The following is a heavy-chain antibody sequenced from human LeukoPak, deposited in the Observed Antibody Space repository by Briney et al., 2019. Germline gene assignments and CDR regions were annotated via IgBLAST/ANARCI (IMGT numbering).Heavy chain of an antibody. D-gene: IGHD1-1*01. V-gene: IGHV3-23*01. CDR3: AKSDWNYDYYYYMDV. CDR1: GFTFSSYA. Sequence: PGGSLRLSCAASGFTFSSYAMSWVRQAPGKGLEWVSAISGSGGSTYYADSVKGRFTISIDNSKNTLYLQMNSLRAEDTAVYYCAKSDWNYDYYYYMDVWGKGTTVTVSS. J-gene: IGHJ6*03. CDR2: ISGSGGST.